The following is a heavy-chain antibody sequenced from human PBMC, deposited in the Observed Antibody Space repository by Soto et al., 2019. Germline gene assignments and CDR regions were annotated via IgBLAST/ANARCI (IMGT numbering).Heavy chain of an antibody. J-gene: IGHJ4*02. D-gene: IGHD3-16*01. V-gene: IGHV3-64*02. Sequence: EVLRVDSGEGFVQPGGSLRLSCAASGFTFSNYAMHWVLQPPGKGLECVSSISSNGGSTYYPDSVKSRFTISRDNSMSTLCLQVGSMAIEDMAVYYCARGGGGAALADFDYWGQGTLVTVCS. CDR2: ISSNGGST. CDR3: ARGGGGAALADFDY. CDR1: GFTFSNYA.